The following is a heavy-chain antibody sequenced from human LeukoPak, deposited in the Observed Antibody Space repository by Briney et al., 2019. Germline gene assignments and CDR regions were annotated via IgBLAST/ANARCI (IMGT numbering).Heavy chain of an antibody. D-gene: IGHD6-13*01. CDR3: ARSLEGSRPFDR. V-gene: IGHV4-39*07. J-gene: IGHJ4*02. Sequence: SETLSLTCTVSGDSISSSTSYWVWIRQPPGKGLDWIGSMYYTGRTFYNSSLKSRVTISVDTSKNQCSLRLTSVTAADTAVYYCARSLEGSRPFDRWGQGTLVTVSS. CDR2: MYYTGRT. CDR1: GDSISSSTSY.